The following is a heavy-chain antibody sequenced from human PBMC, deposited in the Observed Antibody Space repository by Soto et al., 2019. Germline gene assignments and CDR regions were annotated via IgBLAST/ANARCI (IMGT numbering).Heavy chain of an antibody. CDR3: AGDNDYGDFPFHY. CDR2: ISYDGSNK. V-gene: IGHV3-30-3*01. D-gene: IGHD4-17*01. CDR1: GFTFSSYA. J-gene: IGHJ4*02. Sequence: QVQLVESGGGVVQPGRSLRLSCAASGFTFSSYAMHWVRQAPGKGLEWVAVISYDGSNKYYADSVKGRFTISRDNSKNTLYLQINSLSAEDTAVYYCAGDNDYGDFPFHYWGQGTLVTVSS.